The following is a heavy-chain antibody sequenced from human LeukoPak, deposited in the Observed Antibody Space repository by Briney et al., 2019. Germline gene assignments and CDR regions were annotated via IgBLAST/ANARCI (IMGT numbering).Heavy chain of an antibody. V-gene: IGHV3-30*04. CDR1: GFRFSHYA. CDR3: ARHQWLANYFDY. Sequence: GGSLRLSCAASGFRFSHYAIHWVRQAPGKGLEWVSLISYNGGNKYYADSVKGRFTIDRDNSKNTVYLQMNSLRAGDTALYSCARHQWLANYFDYWGQGTLVTVSS. J-gene: IGHJ4*02. D-gene: IGHD6-19*01. CDR2: ISYNGGNK.